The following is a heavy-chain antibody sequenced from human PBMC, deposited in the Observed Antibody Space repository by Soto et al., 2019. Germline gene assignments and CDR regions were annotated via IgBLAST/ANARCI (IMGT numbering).Heavy chain of an antibody. CDR3: VRVVAIPGYPDN. V-gene: IGHV1-69*14. CDR2: IVPTVATS. CDR1: GATFSSYA. D-gene: IGHD5-12*01. J-gene: IGHJ4*02. Sequence: QVQLVQSGAEVRQPASSVKVSCKTSGATFSSYAITWVRQAPGQGLEWMGGIVPTVATSTYAQKFQGRITITAENFTNTFYMELSSLRSDDTAVYYCVRVVAIPGYPDNWGQGTLVTVSS.